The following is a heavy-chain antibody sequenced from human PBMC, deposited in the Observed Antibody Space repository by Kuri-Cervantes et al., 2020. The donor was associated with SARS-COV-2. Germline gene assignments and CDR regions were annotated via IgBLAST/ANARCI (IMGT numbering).Heavy chain of an antibody. CDR3: ARVFGSGSNWAWYFDL. Sequence: SETLSLTCTVSGGSISSYYWSWIRQPPGKGLEWIGYIYNSGSTNYNPSLKSRVTISVDTSKNQFSLKLSSVTAADTAVYHCARVFGSGSNWAWYFDLWGRGTLVTVSS. J-gene: IGHJ2*01. V-gene: IGHV4-59*01. D-gene: IGHD1-26*01. CDR2: IYNSGST. CDR1: GGSISSYY.